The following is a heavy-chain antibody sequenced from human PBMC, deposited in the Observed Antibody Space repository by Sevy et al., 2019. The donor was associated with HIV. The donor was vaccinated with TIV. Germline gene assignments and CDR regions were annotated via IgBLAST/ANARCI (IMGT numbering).Heavy chain of an antibody. D-gene: IGHD1-1*01. CDR3: SRDRMVQPFLGEYFKH. CDR1: GFNLIGNS. V-gene: IGHV3-21*01. CDR2: ISSDGSYR. J-gene: IGHJ1*01. Sequence: GGSLRLSCAASGFNLIGNSINWVRQAPGKGLEWVSSISSDGSYRYLGDSVKGRVSISRDNSKNSVYLQMNSLRDEDTAVYYCSRDRMVQPFLGEYFKHWGPGTVAYDSS.